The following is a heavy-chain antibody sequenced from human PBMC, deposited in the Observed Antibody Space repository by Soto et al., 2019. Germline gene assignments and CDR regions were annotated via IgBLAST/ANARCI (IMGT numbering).Heavy chain of an antibody. J-gene: IGHJ6*02. CDR2: ISAYNGNT. CDR1: GYTFTSYG. Sequence: QVQLVQSGAEVKKPGASVKVSCKASGYTFTSYGISWVRQAPGQGLEWMGWISAYNGNTNYAQKLQGRVTMTTDTSTSTAYMELRSLRSDDTAVYYCAREARSYGVLSYYYYGMDVWGQGTTVTVSS. D-gene: IGHD5-18*01. CDR3: AREARSYGVLSYYYYGMDV. V-gene: IGHV1-18*01.